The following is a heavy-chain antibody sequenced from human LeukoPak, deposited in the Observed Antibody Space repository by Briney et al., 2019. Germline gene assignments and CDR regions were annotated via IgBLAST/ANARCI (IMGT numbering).Heavy chain of an antibody. CDR2: IKQDGSEK. V-gene: IGHV3-7*01. CDR3: ARDVYGDYEDYFDY. D-gene: IGHD4-17*01. Sequence: GGSLRLSCAASGFTFSGFVISWVRQAPGKGLEWVANIKQDGSEKYYVDSVKGRFTISRDNAKNSLYLQMNSLRAEDTAVYYCARDVYGDYEDYFDYWGQGTLVTVSS. J-gene: IGHJ4*02. CDR1: GFTFSGFV.